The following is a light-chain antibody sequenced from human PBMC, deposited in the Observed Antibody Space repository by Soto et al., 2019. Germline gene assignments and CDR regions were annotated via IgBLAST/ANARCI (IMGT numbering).Light chain of an antibody. V-gene: IGKV2-30*02. CDR3: MQGTHWPIT. J-gene: IGKJ5*01. CDR1: QSLVHSDGIAY. CDR2: KVS. Sequence: DVVMTQSPLSLPVTLGQPASISCSSNQSLVHSDGIAYFSWFQQRPGRSPRRLIYKVSNRESGVPARFSCSGSGTDFALKISRVEAEEVGVYYCMQGTHWPITFGQGTRLE.